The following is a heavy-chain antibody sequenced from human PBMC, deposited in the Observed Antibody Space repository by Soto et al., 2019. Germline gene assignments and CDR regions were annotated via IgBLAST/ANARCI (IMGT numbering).Heavy chain of an antibody. Sequence: GGSLRLSCAASGFTFSNAWMHWVRQAPGKGLVWVSRTNGDGSSTIYANSVKGRFTISRDNAKNTLYLQMNSLRVEDTAVYYCARVDRSSSWYVDYWGQGTLVTVSS. D-gene: IGHD6-13*01. J-gene: IGHJ4*02. CDR3: ARVDRSSSWYVDY. CDR1: GFTFSNAW. V-gene: IGHV3-74*01. CDR2: TNGDGSST.